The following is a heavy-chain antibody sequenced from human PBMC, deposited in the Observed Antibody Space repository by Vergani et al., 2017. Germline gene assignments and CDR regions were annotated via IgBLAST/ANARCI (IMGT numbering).Heavy chain of an antibody. D-gene: IGHD2-2*01. CDR3: ARGYCSSTSCYXFDY. V-gene: IGHV3-7*03. CDR2: IKQDGSEK. CDR1: GFTFSSYW. J-gene: IGHJ4*02. Sequence: EVQLVESGGGLVQPGGSLRLSCAASGFTFSSYWMSWVRQAPGKGLEWVANIKQDGSEKYYVDSVKGRFTISRDNAKNSLYLQMNSLRAEDTAVYYCARGYCSSTSCYXFDYWGQGTLVTVSS.